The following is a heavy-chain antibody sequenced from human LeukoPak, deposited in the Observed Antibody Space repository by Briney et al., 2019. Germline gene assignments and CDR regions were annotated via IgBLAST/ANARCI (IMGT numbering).Heavy chain of an antibody. D-gene: IGHD6-19*01. J-gene: IGHJ4*02. CDR2: ISSDGSST. V-gene: IGHV3-74*01. CDR3: ARDRGAVAATWFDY. Sequence: GGSLRLSCATSGFTFSSSWMYWVRQAPGKGLVWDSRISSDGSSTTYADSVKGRFTISRDNAKNSLYLQMDGLRAEDTAVYYCARDRGAVAATWFDYWGQGTLVTVSS. CDR1: GFTFSSSW.